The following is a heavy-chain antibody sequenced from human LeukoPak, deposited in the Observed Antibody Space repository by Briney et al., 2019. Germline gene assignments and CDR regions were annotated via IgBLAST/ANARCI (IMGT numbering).Heavy chain of an antibody. CDR2: INSDGSST. Sequence: PGGSLRLSCAASGFTFSSYWMHWVRQAPGKGLVWVSRINSDGSSTSYADSVKGRFTISRDNAKNTLYLQMNSLRAEDTAVYYCARARGSSGWRPDAFDIWGQGTMVTVSS. D-gene: IGHD6-19*01. CDR3: ARARGSSGWRPDAFDI. CDR1: GFTFSSYW. V-gene: IGHV3-74*01. J-gene: IGHJ3*02.